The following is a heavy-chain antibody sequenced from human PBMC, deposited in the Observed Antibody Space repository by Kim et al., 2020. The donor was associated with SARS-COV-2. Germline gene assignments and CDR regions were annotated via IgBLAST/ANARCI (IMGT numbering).Heavy chain of an antibody. CDR3: ARLPDITGWPFEY. CDR1: GASISDDY. CDR2: FSYNKRT. D-gene: IGHD6-19*01. V-gene: IGHV4-59*08. J-gene: IGHJ4*02. Sequence: SETLSLTCTISGASISDDYWTWIRQPPGKGLEWIGYFSYNKRTSYNPSLKSRVSMSLDTSRNKFSLKLNSGTAADTAVYYCARLPDITGWPFEYWAQGTL.